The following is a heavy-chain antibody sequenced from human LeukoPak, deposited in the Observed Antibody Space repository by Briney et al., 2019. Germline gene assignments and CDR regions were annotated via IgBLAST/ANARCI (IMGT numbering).Heavy chain of an antibody. Sequence: ASVKVSCKASGYTFTGYYIHWVRQAPGQGLEWMGWINPHSGGTNYAQKFQGRVTMTRDTSISTAYMELSRLRSDDTAVYYCAREDGYYGSGSYLDVWGKGTTVTVSS. CDR3: AREDGYYGSGSYLDV. CDR2: INPHSGGT. CDR1: GYTFTGYY. V-gene: IGHV1-2*02. J-gene: IGHJ6*03. D-gene: IGHD3-10*01.